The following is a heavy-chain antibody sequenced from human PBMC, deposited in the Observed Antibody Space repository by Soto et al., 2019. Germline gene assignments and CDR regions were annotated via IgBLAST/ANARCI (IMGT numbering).Heavy chain of an antibody. D-gene: IGHD2-21*01. V-gene: IGHV3-72*01. CDR2: SRNKAKSYST. Sequence: EVQLVESGGGLVQPGGSLTLSCAVSGLTFGDHYMEWVRQAPGKGLEWVARSRNKAKSYSTDLAASVKGRFTISRDESKNSLNLQMNSLMTEDTAVYYCSILEGAWGQGTLVTVSS. J-gene: IGHJ5*02. CDR1: GLTFGDHY. CDR3: SILEGA.